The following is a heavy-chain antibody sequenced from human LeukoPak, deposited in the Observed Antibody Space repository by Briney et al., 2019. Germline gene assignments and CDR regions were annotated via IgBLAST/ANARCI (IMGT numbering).Heavy chain of an antibody. J-gene: IGHJ4*02. CDR2: ISSTSSTI. CDR3: ASSLRTDY. Sequence: GRSLRLSCAASGFTFSSYSMNWVRQAPGKGLEWLSYISSTSSTIYYADSVKGRFTISRDNAKNSLYLQMNSLRDEDTAVYYCASSLRTDYWGQGTLVTVSS. V-gene: IGHV3-48*02. D-gene: IGHD3-10*01. CDR1: GFTFSSYS.